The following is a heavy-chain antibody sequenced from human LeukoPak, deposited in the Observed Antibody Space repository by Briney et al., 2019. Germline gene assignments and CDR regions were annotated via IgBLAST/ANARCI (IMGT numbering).Heavy chain of an antibody. Sequence: GASVKVSCKASGGTFSSYAINWVRQAPGQGLEWMGGIIPIFGTANYAQKFQGRVTITADESTSTAYMELSSLRSEDTAVYYCARGHLSPLYGGNSIFDYWGQGTLVTVSS. J-gene: IGHJ4*02. V-gene: IGHV1-69*13. CDR1: GGTFSSYA. D-gene: IGHD4-23*01. CDR3: ARGHLSPLYGGNSIFDY. CDR2: IIPIFGTA.